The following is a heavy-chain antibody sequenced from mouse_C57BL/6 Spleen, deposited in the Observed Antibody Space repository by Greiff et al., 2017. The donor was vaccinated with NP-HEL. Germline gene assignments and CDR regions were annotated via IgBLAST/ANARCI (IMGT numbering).Heavy chain of an antibody. CDR3: TRNGGSHLAY. D-gene: IGHD1-2*01. J-gene: IGHJ3*01. CDR1: GYTFTDYE. CDR2: IDPETGGT. V-gene: IGHV1-15*01. Sequence: VQLQQSGAELVRPGASVTLSCKASGYTFTDYEMHWVKQTPVHGLEWIGAIDPETGGTAYNQKFKGKAILTADKSSSTAYMEHRSLTSEDSAVYYCTRNGGSHLAYWGQGTLVTVSA.